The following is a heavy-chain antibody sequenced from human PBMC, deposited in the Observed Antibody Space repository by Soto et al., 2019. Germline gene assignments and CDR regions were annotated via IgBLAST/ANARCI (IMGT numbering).Heavy chain of an antibody. J-gene: IGHJ5*02. CDR1: VVSFSGYY. CDR2: INHSGST. D-gene: IGHD6-6*01. Sequence: SETLSLTCAFYVVSFSGYYWSCIRQPPGKWLEWIGEINHSGSTNYNPSLKSRVTISVDTSKNQFSLKLSSVTAADTAVYYCARGLDPLYSSSYEYWFEPWGQGTLVSVSS. CDR3: ARGLDPLYSSSYEYWFEP. V-gene: IGHV4-34*01.